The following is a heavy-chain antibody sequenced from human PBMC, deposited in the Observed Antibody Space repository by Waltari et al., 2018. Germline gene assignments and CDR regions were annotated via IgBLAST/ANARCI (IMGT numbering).Heavy chain of an antibody. CDR1: GFTFSSYE. Sequence: EVQLVESGGGLVQPGGSLRLSCAASGFTFSSYEMNWVRQAPGKGLEWVAHSSNSGSTIYYADSVKGRFSISRDDAKNSLYLQMNSLRAEDTAVYYCAREKYYYDRAGLDYWGQGTLVTVSS. V-gene: IGHV3-48*03. CDR3: AREKYYYDRAGLDY. D-gene: IGHD3-22*01. CDR2: SSNSGSTI. J-gene: IGHJ4*02.